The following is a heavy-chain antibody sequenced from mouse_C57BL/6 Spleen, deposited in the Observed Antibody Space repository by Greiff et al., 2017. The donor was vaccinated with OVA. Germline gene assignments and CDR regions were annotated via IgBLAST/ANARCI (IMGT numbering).Heavy chain of an antibody. Sequence: VQLQQSVAELVRPGASVKLSCTASGFNIKHTYMHWVKQRPEQGLEWIGRIDPANGNTKYAPKFQGKATITADTSSNTAYLQLSSLTSEDTAIDYCARTLDGYYGYCDVWGTGTTVTVSA. J-gene: IGHJ1*03. D-gene: IGHD2-3*01. CDR3: ARTLDGYYGYCDV. CDR1: GFNIKHTY. V-gene: IGHV14-3*01. CDR2: IDPANGNT.